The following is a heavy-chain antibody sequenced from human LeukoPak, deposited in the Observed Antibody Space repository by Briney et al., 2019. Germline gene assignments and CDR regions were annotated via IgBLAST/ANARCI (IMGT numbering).Heavy chain of an antibody. D-gene: IGHD5-18*01. CDR1: GFTFSDSY. CDR2: ISGGGTYT. J-gene: IGHJ4*02. CDR3: ATSGYTHAFDY. Sequence: PGGPLRLSCAASGFTFSDSYMTWIRQAPGKGLEWVSYISGGGTYTHYADSVKGRFTISRDNAKNSLYLQMNSLRAEDTAMYYCATSGYTHAFDYWGQGTLVTVSS. V-gene: IGHV3-11*03.